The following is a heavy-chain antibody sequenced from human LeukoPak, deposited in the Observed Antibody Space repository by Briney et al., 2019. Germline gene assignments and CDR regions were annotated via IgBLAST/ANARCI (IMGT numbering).Heavy chain of an antibody. Sequence: GGSLRLSCAASGFTFSRYWMHWVRQVPGKGLVWVSHINTDGSTTNYADSVKGRFSVSRDNAKNTLYLQMNSLRAVDTAVYYCARDLDRDGSTHFDYWGQGTLVTVSS. J-gene: IGHJ4*02. CDR2: INTDGSTT. CDR3: ARDLDRDGSTHFDY. V-gene: IGHV3-74*01. CDR1: GFTFSRYW. D-gene: IGHD1-1*01.